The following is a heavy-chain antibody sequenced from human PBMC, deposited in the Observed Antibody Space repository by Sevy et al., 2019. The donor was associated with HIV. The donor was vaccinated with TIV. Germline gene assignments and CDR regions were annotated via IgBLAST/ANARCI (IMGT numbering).Heavy chain of an antibody. D-gene: IGHD2-2*01. CDR3: ARTGCSITSCLTADAFDI. CDR2: ISGISNYI. CDR1: GFTFSSYS. V-gene: IGHV3-21*06. Sequence: GESLKISCAASGFTFSSYSMNWVRQAPGKGLEWVSSISGISNYIYYADSVKGRFTISRDNAKSSLYLQMNSLRAGDTAVYYCARTGCSITSCLTADAFDIWGQGTLVTVSS. J-gene: IGHJ3*02.